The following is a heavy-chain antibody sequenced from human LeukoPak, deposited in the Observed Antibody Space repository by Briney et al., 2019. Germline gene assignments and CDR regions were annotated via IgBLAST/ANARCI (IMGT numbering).Heavy chain of an antibody. Sequence: GGSLTLSCAASGFTFSSYAMSWVRQAPGKGLEGVSAISGSGGSTYYADSVKGRFTISRDNSKNTLYLQMNSLRAEDTAVYYCAKDRSCTNNICHGDFDYWGQGTLVTVSS. CDR1: GFTFSSYA. CDR3: AKDRSCTNNICHGDFDY. V-gene: IGHV3-23*01. D-gene: IGHD2-8*01. J-gene: IGHJ4*02. CDR2: ISGSGGST.